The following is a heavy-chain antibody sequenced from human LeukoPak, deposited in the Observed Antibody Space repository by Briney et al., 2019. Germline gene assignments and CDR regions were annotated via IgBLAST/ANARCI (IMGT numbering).Heavy chain of an antibody. V-gene: IGHV3-21*01. CDR1: GFTFSSYS. J-gene: IGHJ4*02. Sequence: GGSLRLSCAASGFTFSSYSMNWVRQAPGMGLEWVSSISSSSSYIYYADSVKGRFNISRDNAKNSLYLQMNSLRAEGTAVYYCASSRYDSSRGYWGQGSLVIVSS. CDR2: ISSSSSYI. CDR3: ASSRYDSSRGY. D-gene: IGHD3-22*01.